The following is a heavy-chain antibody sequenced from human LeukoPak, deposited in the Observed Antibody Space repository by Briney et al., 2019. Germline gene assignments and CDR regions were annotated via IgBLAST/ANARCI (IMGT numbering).Heavy chain of an antibody. V-gene: IGHV4-39*01. D-gene: IGHD3-10*01. CDR3: AILGTGSS. J-gene: IGHJ5*02. CDR2: IYYRGST. Sequence: PSETLSLTCTVSGGSISSSTYYWGWIRQPPGRGLEWIGTIYYRGSTYYNPSLKSRVTISVDTSNNQFSLRLSSVTAADTAVYYCAILGTGSSWGQGTPVTVSS. CDR1: GGSISSSTYY.